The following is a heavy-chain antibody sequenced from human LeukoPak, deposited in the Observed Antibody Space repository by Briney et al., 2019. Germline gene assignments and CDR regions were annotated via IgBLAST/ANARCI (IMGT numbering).Heavy chain of an antibody. J-gene: IGHJ6*03. D-gene: IGHD3-3*01. V-gene: IGHV4-38-2*02. Sequence: SETLSLTCTVSGYSISSGYYWGWIRQPPGKGLEWIGSIYHSGSTYYNPSLKSRVTISVDTSKNQFSLKLSSVTAADTAVYYCASSSGDFWSGYFSGYMDVWGKGTTVTVSS. CDR1: GYSISSGYY. CDR2: IYHSGST. CDR3: ASSSGDFWSGYFSGYMDV.